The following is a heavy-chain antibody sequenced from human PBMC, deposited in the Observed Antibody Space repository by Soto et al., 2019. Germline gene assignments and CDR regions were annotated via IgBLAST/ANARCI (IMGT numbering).Heavy chain of an antibody. Sequence: PGGSLRLSCAASGFTFDDYTMHWVRQAPGKGLEWVSLISWDGGSTYYADSVKGRFTISRDNSKNSLYLQMNSLRTEDTALYYCAKDVSFLGFRGMDGWGQGTTVTVSS. CDR3: AKDVSFLGFRGMDG. J-gene: IGHJ6*02. CDR1: GFTFDDYT. D-gene: IGHD3-16*02. CDR2: ISWDGGST. V-gene: IGHV3-43*01.